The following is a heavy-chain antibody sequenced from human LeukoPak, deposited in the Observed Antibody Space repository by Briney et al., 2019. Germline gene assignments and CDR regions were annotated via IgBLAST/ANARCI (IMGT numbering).Heavy chain of an antibody. V-gene: IGHV4-34*01. D-gene: IGHD3-16*01. CDR1: GGCFSGYY. CDR3: ARGRGSRIIRDYRAYYYYYYYMDV. Sequence: PSETLSLTCAVYGGCFSGYYWSWIRQPPGKGLEWIGEINHSGSTNYNPSLKSRVTISVDTSKNQFSLKLSSVTAADTAVYYCARGRGSRIIRDYRAYYYYYYYMDVWGKGTTVTVSS. CDR2: INHSGST. J-gene: IGHJ6*03.